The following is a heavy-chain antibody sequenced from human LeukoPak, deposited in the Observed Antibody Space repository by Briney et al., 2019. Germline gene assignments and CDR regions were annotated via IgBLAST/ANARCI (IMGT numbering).Heavy chain of an antibody. CDR3: TRGVGGSWFYFDY. CDR1: GFTFSSYE. CDR2: ISSSGSPI. J-gene: IGHJ4*02. D-gene: IGHD2-15*01. Sequence: PGGSLRLSCAASGFTFSSYEMNWVRQAPGKGLEWVSYISSSGSPIYYADSVKGRFTISRDNAKNSLYLQMNSLRAEDTALYYCTRGVGGSWFYFDYWGQGTLVTVSS. V-gene: IGHV3-48*03.